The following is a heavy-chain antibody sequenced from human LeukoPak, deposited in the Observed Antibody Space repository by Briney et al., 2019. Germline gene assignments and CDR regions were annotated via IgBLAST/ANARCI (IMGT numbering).Heavy chain of an antibody. V-gene: IGHV1-24*01. J-gene: IGHJ3*02. D-gene: IGHD6-13*01. CDR1: GYTLTELS. CDR2: FDPEDGET. CDR3: ATAASWSYAFDI. Sequence: ASVKVSFKVSGYTLTELSMHWVRQAPGKGLEWMGGFDPEDGETIYAQKFQGRVTMTEDTSTDTAYMELSSLRSEDTAVYYCATAASWSYAFDIWGQGTMVTVSS.